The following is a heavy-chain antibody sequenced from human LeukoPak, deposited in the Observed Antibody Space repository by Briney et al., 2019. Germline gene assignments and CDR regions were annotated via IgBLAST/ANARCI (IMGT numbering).Heavy chain of an antibody. CDR3: ARDHRLAAAFDY. D-gene: IGHD6-13*01. CDR2: ISSNGGST. CDR1: GFTFTSYA. J-gene: IGHJ4*02. Sequence: GGSLRLSCAASGFTFTSYAMTWVRQAPGKGLEWVSSISSNGGSTYYADSVKGRFTISRANSKSTVYLQTNSLRAEDTALYYCARDHRLAAAFDYWGQGALVTVSS. V-gene: IGHV3-23*01.